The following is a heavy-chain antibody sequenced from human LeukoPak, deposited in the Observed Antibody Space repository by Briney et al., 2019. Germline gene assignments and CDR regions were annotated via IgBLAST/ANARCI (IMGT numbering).Heavy chain of an antibody. J-gene: IGHJ4*02. CDR1: GYIFTSYG. CDR3: ARGWSGYDFWSGYLPQDY. V-gene: IGHV1-18*01. CDR2: ISAYNSNT. D-gene: IGHD3-3*01. Sequence: ASVKVSCKASGYIFTSYGISWVRQAPGQGLEWMGWISAYNSNTNYAQKLQGRVTMTTDTSTSTAYMELRSLRSDDTAVYYCARGWSGYDFWSGYLPQDYWGQGTLVTVSS.